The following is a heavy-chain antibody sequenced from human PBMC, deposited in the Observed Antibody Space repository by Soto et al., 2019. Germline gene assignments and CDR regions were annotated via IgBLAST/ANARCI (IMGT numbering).Heavy chain of an antibody. CDR3: ASGNYYDSSGYPTDGAFDI. CDR2: IYHSGST. J-gene: IGHJ3*02. V-gene: IGHV4-30-2*01. Sequence: SETLSLTCAVSGGSISSGGYSWSWIRQPPGKGLEWIGYIYHSGSTYYNPSLKSRVTISVDRSKNQFSLKLSSVTAADTAVYYCASGNYYDSSGYPTDGAFDIWGQGTMVTVSS. D-gene: IGHD3-22*01. CDR1: GGSISSGGYS.